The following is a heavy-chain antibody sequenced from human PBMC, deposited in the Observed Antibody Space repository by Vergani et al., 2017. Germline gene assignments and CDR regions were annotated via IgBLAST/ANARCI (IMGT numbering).Heavy chain of an antibody. J-gene: IGHJ4*02. CDR2: IYYTGST. D-gene: IGHD2-15*01. Sequence: QVQLQESGPGLVKPSETLSLTCTVSGGSISSYYWSWIRQPPGKGLEWIGFIYYTGSTNYNPSLKGRVTISSDASKNQISLRLTSVNAADTAVYYCAKYGGGGSPFDYWGQGTLVTVSS. CDR3: AKYGGGGSPFDY. CDR1: GGSISSYY. V-gene: IGHV4-59*01.